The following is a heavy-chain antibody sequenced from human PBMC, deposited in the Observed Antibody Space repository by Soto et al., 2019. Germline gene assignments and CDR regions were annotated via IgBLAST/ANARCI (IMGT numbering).Heavy chain of an antibody. CDR1: GYSFSPNW. V-gene: IGHV5-51*01. J-gene: IGHJ4*02. CDR3: AKHSNKTMAPEK. D-gene: IGHD3-10*01. Sequence: ESLTIAFKSSGYSFSPNWIGWVRQMPGKGLEWVGFIYPGNSDTRYSPSFQGQVTISADRSIRTAYLKWSGLKASDTAIYYCAKHSNKTMAPEKWGQGTLVTVSS. CDR2: IYPGNSDT.